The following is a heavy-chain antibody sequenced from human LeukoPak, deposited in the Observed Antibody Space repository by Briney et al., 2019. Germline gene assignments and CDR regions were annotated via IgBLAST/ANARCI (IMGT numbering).Heavy chain of an antibody. CDR2: IRGGGDT. J-gene: IGHJ4*02. CDR3: SGHGSNSY. V-gene: IGHV3-23*01. D-gene: IGHD6-13*01. Sequence: GGSLRLSCAASGFTFTNNALSWFRQAPGKGLEWVSDIRGGGDTYYAESVRGRFTISRDNSKNTLYLQMNSLRAEDTALYYASGHGSNSYWGQGTLVTVSS. CDR1: GFTFTNNA.